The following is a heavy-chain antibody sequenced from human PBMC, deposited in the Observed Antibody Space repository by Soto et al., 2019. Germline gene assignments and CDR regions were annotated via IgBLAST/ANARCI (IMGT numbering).Heavy chain of an antibody. V-gene: IGHV3-23*01. D-gene: IGHD6-19*01. J-gene: IGHJ6*03. CDR2: ISGSGGST. CDR1: GFTFSSYA. CDR3: AKDKQWLVSGNMDV. Sequence: PGGSLRLSCAASGFTFSSYAMSWVRQAPGKGLEWVSAISGSGGSTYYADSVKGRFTISRDNSKNTLYLQMNSLRAEDTAVYYCAKDKQWLVSGNMDVWGKGTTVTVSS.